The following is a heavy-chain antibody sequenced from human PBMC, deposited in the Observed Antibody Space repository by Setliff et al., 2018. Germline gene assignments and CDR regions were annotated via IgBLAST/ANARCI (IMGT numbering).Heavy chain of an antibody. D-gene: IGHD3-3*01. CDR2: INTGNGNI. V-gene: IGHV1-3*04. CDR3: ARDPRQNDNFWSGYYYYYYYGMDV. Sequence: ASVKVSCKASGDTSTTYAIHWVRQAPGQGLEWMGWINTGNGNIRYSQNFQGRVTMTEDTSTDTAYMELSSLRSEDTAVYYCARDPRQNDNFWSGYYYYYYYGMDVWGQGTTDTVSS. CDR1: GDTSTTYA. J-gene: IGHJ6*02.